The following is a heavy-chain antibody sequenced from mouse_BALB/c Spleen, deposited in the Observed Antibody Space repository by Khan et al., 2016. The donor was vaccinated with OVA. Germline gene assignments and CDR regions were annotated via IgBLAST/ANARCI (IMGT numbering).Heavy chain of an antibody. CDR2: INPKNGGT. CDR1: GYTFPEYT. D-gene: IGHD3-3*01. J-gene: IGHJ4*01. CDR3: ERDAGRY. Sequence: EVQLQESGPELVKPGASVKISCKTSGYTFPEYTVHWVKQSLGKSLDWIGVINPKNGGTAYNQKFKGKATLAVDKSSSTAYIDFRNLTSVDSSVFYGERDAGRYWGQGTSVTVAS. V-gene: IGHV1-18*01.